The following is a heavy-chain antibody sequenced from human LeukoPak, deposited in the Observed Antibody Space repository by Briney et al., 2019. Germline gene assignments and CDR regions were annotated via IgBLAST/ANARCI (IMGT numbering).Heavy chain of an antibody. Sequence: GGSLGVSSAASGFTFSSDEMNWVRQGPGKGLEWVSYISSSGSTIYYADSVKGRFTISRDNAKNSLYLQMNSLRAEDTAVYYCAREGSNGGYYYYGMDVWGQGTTVTVSS. D-gene: IGHD4-11*01. CDR2: ISSSGSTI. CDR1: GFTFSSDE. V-gene: IGHV3-48*03. CDR3: AREGSNGGYYYYGMDV. J-gene: IGHJ6*02.